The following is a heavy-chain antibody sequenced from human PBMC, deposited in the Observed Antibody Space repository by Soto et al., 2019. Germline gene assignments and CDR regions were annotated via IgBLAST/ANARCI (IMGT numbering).Heavy chain of an antibody. V-gene: IGHV3-23*01. Sequence: EVQLLESGGGLVQPGGSLRLSCAASGFTFNTYAMNWVRQAPGKGLEWVASISGSGGTINYAGSVKGRFTTSRDTSKNTLYLQMNSLSAEDTAVYYCAKGFIVVVTAIRPDDNFDVWGQGTMVTVSS. D-gene: IGHD2-21*02. CDR3: AKGFIVVVTAIRPDDNFDV. CDR2: ISGSGGTI. J-gene: IGHJ3*01. CDR1: GFTFNTYA.